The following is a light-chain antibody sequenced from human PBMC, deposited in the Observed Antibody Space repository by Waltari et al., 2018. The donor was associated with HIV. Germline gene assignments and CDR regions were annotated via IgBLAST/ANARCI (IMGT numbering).Light chain of an antibody. CDR2: GNT. Sequence: HSVLTQPPSVSGAPGQRVTISCTGSSSNLGAGYDVHWYQQLPGTAPKRLIYGNTTRPSGVPDRFSGSKSGNSASLAITGLQAEDEGHYYCQSFDSSLGGSVFAGGTKLTVL. CDR3: QSFDSSLGGSV. CDR1: SSNLGAGYD. J-gene: IGLJ2*01. V-gene: IGLV1-40*01.